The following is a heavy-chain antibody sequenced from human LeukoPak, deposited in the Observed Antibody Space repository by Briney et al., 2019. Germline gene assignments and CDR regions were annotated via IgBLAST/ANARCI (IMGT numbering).Heavy chain of an antibody. J-gene: IGHJ5*02. Sequence: SVKVSCEASGGTFSRYAISWVRQAPGQGLEWMGRIIPIFGTANYAQKFQGRVTITTDESTSTAYMELSSLRSEDTAVYYCARSIVVVVAALNWFDPWGQGTLVTVSS. V-gene: IGHV1-69*05. CDR1: GGTFSRYA. CDR2: IIPIFGTA. D-gene: IGHD2-15*01. CDR3: ARSIVVVVAALNWFDP.